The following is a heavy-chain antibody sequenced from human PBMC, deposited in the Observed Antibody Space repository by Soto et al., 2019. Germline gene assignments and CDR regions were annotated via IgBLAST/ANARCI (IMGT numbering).Heavy chain of an antibody. V-gene: IGHV4-38-2*02. D-gene: IGHD1-26*01. J-gene: IGHJ4*02. CDR1: GFSISSGYY. CDR2: IYRSGRS. Sequence: SDTLSLTCNVSGFSISSGYYWAWVRQSPEKGLEWIASIYRSGRSYHNRILESRITISVDTATNQFSLNLKSVTVEDTAVYYCPRETVGTTQFDYWGQRTPVTVS. CDR3: PRETVGTTQFDY.